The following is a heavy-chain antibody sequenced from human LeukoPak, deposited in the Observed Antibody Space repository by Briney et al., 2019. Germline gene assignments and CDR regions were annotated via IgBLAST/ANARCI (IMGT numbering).Heavy chain of an antibody. CDR2: IWYDGSNK. CDR1: GFTFSSYG. Sequence: GGSLRLSCAASGFTFSSYGMHWVRQAPGKGLEWVAVIWYDGSNKYYADSVKGRFTISRDNSKNTLYLQMNSLRAEDTAVYYCARDRGNRGSSWYNRFDPWGQGTLVTVSS. J-gene: IGHJ5*02. V-gene: IGHV3-33*01. CDR3: ARDRGNRGSSWYNRFDP. D-gene: IGHD6-13*01.